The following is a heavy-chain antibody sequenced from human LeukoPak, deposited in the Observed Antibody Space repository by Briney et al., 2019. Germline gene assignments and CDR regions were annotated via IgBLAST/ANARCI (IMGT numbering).Heavy chain of an antibody. V-gene: IGHV3-66*02. CDR2: IYSGGST. CDR3: ARVVVTGTFYYYYMDV. Sequence: GGSLRLSCAASGFTVSSNYMSWVRQAPGKGLEWVSVIYSGGSTYYADSVKGRFTVSRDNSKNTLYLQMNSLRAEDTAVYYCARVVVTGTFYYYYMDVWGKGTTVTVSS. D-gene: IGHD1-7*01. J-gene: IGHJ6*03. CDR1: GFTVSSNY.